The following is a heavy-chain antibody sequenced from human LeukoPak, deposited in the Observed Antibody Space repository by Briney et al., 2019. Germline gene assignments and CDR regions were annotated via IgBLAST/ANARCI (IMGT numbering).Heavy chain of an antibody. CDR2: ISSSGSTI. Sequence: PGGSLRLSCAASGFTFSSYEMNWVRQAPGKGLEWVSYISSSGSTIYYADSVKGRFTISRGNAKNSLYLQMNSLRAEDTAVYYCARRDSLLWFGELDYWGQGTLVTVSS. CDR3: ARRDSLLWFGELDY. V-gene: IGHV3-48*03. J-gene: IGHJ4*02. CDR1: GFTFSSYE. D-gene: IGHD3-10*01.